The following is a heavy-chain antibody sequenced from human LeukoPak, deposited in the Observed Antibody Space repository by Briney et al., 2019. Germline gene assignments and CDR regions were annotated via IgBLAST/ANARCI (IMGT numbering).Heavy chain of an antibody. CDR2: IYYSGST. CDR3: ARERTSGREFDY. V-gene: IGHV4-31*03. J-gene: IGHJ4*02. Sequence: SETLSLTCTVSGGSISSGGYYWSWIRQHPGKGLEWIGYIYYSGSTYYNPSLKSRVTISVDTSKNQFSLKLSSVTAADTAVYFCARERTSGREFDYWGQGTLVTVSS. CDR1: GGSISSGGYY. D-gene: IGHD1-26*01.